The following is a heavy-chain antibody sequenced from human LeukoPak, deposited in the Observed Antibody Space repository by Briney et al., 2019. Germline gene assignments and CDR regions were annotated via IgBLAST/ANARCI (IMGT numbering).Heavy chain of an antibody. D-gene: IGHD3-22*01. CDR3: ARERLMGMIVGAFDY. V-gene: IGHV4-59*12. J-gene: IGHJ4*02. CDR1: GGSISNYD. Sequence: PSDTLSLTCTVSGGSISNYDWSWIRQPPGKGLEWIGYIYHSGSTYYNPSLKSRVTISVDRSKNQFSLKLSSVTAADTAVYYCARERLMGMIVGAFDYWGQGTLVTVSS. CDR2: IYHSGST.